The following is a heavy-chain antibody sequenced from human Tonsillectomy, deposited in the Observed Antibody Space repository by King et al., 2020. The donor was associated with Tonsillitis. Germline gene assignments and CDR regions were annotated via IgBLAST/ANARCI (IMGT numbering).Heavy chain of an antibody. CDR2: INHSGST. CDR1: GGSFSGYY. D-gene: IGHD3-10*01. V-gene: IGHV4-34*01. J-gene: IGHJ4*02. CDR3: ARGHRPGGITMVRGVSHFDY. Sequence: QVQLQQWGAGLLKPSETLSLTCAVYGGSFSGYYWSWICQPPGKGLEWIGEINHSGSTNYNPSLKSRVTVSVDTSKNQFSLKLSSVTAADTAVYYCARGHRPGGITMVRGVSHFDYWGQGTLVTVSS.